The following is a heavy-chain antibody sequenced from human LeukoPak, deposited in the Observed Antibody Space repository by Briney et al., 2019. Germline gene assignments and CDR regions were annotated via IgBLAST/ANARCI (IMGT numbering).Heavy chain of an antibody. Sequence: PSETLSLTCAVYGGSFSGYYWSWIRQPPGKGLEWIGEINHSGSTNYNPSLKSQVTISVDTSKNQFSLKLSSVTAADTAVYYCARSPGYSSSWLNAFDIWGQGTMVTVSS. V-gene: IGHV4-34*01. CDR1: GGSFSGYY. CDR3: ARSPGYSSSWLNAFDI. CDR2: INHSGST. J-gene: IGHJ3*02. D-gene: IGHD6-13*01.